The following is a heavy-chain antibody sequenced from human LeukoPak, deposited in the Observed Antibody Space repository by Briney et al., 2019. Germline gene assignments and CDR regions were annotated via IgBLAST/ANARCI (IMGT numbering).Heavy chain of an antibody. CDR2: ITGSGGNT. D-gene: IGHD3-22*01. V-gene: IGHV3-23*01. CDR1: GFTFSNYG. CDR3: AKSNGYGLIDI. J-gene: IGHJ3*02. Sequence: PGGSLRLSCAASGFTFSNYGMNWVRQAPGKGLEWVSGITGSGGNTYYADSVKGRFTISRDNSKNTMYLQMNSLRAEDTAVYYCAKSNGYGLIDIWGQGTMLTVSS.